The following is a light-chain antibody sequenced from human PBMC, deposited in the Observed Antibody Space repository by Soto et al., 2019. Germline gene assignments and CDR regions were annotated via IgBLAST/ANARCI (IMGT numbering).Light chain of an antibody. Sequence: AIRMTQSPSSFSASTGDRVTITCRASQGISSYLAWYQQKPGKAPKLLVYAASTLQYGVPSRFSGSGSGTDLTITINCLQSEDFATYFGQQYYTYPQTFGQGTKVDIK. V-gene: IGKV1-8*01. J-gene: IGKJ2*01. CDR2: AAS. CDR1: QGISSY. CDR3: QQYYTYPQT.